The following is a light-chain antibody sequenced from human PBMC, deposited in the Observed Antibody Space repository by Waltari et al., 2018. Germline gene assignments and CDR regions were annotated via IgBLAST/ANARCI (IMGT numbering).Light chain of an antibody. CDR2: GQN. J-gene: IGLJ2*01. CDR1: SLRRYY. V-gene: IGLV3-19*01. CDR3: HSRDSSSTRF. Sequence: SSELNQDPTVSVALGQTVRITCQGDSLRRYYPSWYQQRPGQAPILVLYGQNSRPSGIPDLFSGSISGNTASLTITVAQAEDESDYYCHSRDSSSTRFFGGGTRLTV.